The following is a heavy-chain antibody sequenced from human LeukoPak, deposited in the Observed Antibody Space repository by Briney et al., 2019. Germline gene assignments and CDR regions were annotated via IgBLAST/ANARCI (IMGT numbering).Heavy chain of an antibody. J-gene: IGHJ4*02. Sequence: GGSLRLSCAVSGFTFSTFAMNWVRQAPGKGLEWVSSLSDSAVSSYYADSVKGRFTISRDNSKNTLYLQLNSLRAEDTATYYCAKAPDSSGFPSYFDSWGQGTLVAVSS. V-gene: IGHV3-23*01. CDR2: LSDSAVSS. CDR1: GFTFSTFA. CDR3: AKAPDSSGFPSYFDS. D-gene: IGHD3-22*01.